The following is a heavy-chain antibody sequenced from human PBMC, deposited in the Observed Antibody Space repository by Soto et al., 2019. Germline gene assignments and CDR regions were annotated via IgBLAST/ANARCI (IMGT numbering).Heavy chain of an antibody. D-gene: IGHD3-10*01. J-gene: IGHJ3*02. CDR1: GGSISSSSYY. CDR2: IYYSGST. CDR3: ARRSYYGSGSHGDAFDI. V-gene: IGHV4-39*01. Sequence: QLQLQESGPGLVKPSETLSLTCTVSGGSISSSSYYWGWIRQPPGKGLEWIGSIYYSGSTYYNPSLKSRVTISVDTSKNQFSLKLSSVTAADTAVYYCARRSYYGSGSHGDAFDIWGQGTMVTVSS.